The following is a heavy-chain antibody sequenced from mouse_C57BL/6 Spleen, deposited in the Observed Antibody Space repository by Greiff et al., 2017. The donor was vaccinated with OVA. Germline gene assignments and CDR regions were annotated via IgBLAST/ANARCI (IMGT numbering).Heavy chain of an antibody. Sequence: EVQLQESGPGLVKPSQSLSLTCSVTGYSITSGYYWNWIRQFPGNKLEWMGYISYDGSNNYNPSLKNRISITRDTSKNQFFLKLNSVTTEDTATYYGARGGTYGYFDYWGQGTTLTVSS. V-gene: IGHV3-6*01. CDR1: GYSITSGYY. D-gene: IGHD1-1*01. CDR3: ARGGTYGYFDY. J-gene: IGHJ2*01. CDR2: ISYDGSN.